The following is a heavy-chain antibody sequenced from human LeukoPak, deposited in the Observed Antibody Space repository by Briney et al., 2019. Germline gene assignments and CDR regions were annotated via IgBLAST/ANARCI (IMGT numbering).Heavy chain of an antibody. CDR1: GGSFSGYY. D-gene: IGHD3-10*01. V-gene: IGHV4-31*11. CDR2: IYYSGST. Sequence: SETLSLTCAVYGGSFSGYYWSWIRQHPGKGLEWIGYIYYSGSTYYNPSLKSRVTISVDTSKNQFSLKLSSVTAADTAVYYCAREAFGELRNWGQGTLVTVSS. J-gene: IGHJ4*02. CDR3: AREAFGELRN.